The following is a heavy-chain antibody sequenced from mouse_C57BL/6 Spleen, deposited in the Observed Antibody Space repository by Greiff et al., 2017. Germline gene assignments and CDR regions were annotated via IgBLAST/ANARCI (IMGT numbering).Heavy chain of an antibody. J-gene: IGHJ1*03. CDR2: IYPGDGDT. V-gene: IGHV1-82*01. CDR3: ASSYSNYGYFDV. D-gene: IGHD2-5*01. Sequence: QVQLQQSGPELVKPGASVKISCKASGYAFSSSWMNWVKQRPGKGLEWIGRIYPGDGDTNYNGKFKGKATLTADNSSSTAYMQLSSLTAEDSAVYFCASSYSNYGYFDVWGTGTTVTVSS. CDR1: GYAFSSSW.